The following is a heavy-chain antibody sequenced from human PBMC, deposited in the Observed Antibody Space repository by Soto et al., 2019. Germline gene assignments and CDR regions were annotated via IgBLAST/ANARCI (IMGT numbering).Heavy chain of an antibody. D-gene: IGHD3-16*01. CDR1: GYTFTSYA. J-gene: IGHJ4*02. CDR3: ARAVGGPTSNLDY. CDR2: INAGNGNT. Sequence: QVQLVQSGAEEKKPGASVKVSCKASGYTFTSYAMHWVRQAPGQRLEWMGWINAGNGNTKYSQKFQGRVTITRDPSARTAYMELSSLRSEDTAVYYCARAVGGPTSNLDYCDQGTLVTVSS. V-gene: IGHV1-3*05.